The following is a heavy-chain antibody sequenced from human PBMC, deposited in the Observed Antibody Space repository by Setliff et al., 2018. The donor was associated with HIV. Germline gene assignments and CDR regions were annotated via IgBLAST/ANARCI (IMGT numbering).Heavy chain of an antibody. J-gene: IGHJ4*02. CDR3: ARDPSKAARPWGYSDY. CDR2: INTGNGNT. V-gene: IGHV1-3*04. CDR1: GYTFTSYV. Sequence: ASVKVSCKTSGYTFTSYVINWVRQAPGQRPEWMGWINTGNGNTKYSQKFQGRVTITRDTSANTAYMEVSSLKSEDTAVFYCARDPSKAARPWGYSDYWGQGTLVTVSS. D-gene: IGHD6-6*01.